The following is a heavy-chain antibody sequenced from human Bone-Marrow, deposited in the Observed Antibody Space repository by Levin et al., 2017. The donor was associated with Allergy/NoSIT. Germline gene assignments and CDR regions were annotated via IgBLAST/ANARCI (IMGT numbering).Heavy chain of an antibody. CDR3: AKGLVPAAKLAPIDY. J-gene: IGHJ4*02. D-gene: IGHD2-2*01. CDR1: GFTFSSYG. V-gene: IGHV3-30*18. CDR2: ISYDGSNK. Sequence: GESLKISCAASGFTFSSYGMHWVRQAPGKGLEWVAVISYDGSNKYYADSVKGRFTISRDNSKNTLYLQMNSLRAEDTAVYYCAKGLVPAAKLAPIDYWGQGTLVTVSS.